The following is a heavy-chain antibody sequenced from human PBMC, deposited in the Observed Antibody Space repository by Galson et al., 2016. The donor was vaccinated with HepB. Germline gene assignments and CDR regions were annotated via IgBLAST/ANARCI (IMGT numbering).Heavy chain of an antibody. Sequence: SVKVSCKASGYTFTGYYMHWVRQAPGQGLEWMGWINPDSGVTSYAQKFQGRVTMTRGTSISTVYMELSRLKSDDTAIYYCARDRYSGSYYVGACDIWGQGTMVTVS. CDR1: GYTFTGYY. V-gene: IGHV1-2*02. CDR3: ARDRYSGSYYVGACDI. D-gene: IGHD1-26*01. CDR2: INPDSGVT. J-gene: IGHJ3*02.